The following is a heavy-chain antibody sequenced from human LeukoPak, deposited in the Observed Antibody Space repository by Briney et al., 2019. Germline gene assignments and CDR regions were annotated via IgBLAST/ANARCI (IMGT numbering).Heavy chain of an antibody. V-gene: IGHV3-23*01. CDR3: AKDGVAPGSSGDFFDY. CDR2: ITNSGGRT. D-gene: IGHD3-10*01. J-gene: IGHJ4*02. Sequence: GGSLRLSCGASGFTFSTYAMSWVRLAPGKGLEWVSTITNSGGRTNYAESVKGRFTISRDNSKNTLYLQMNSLRVEDRAVYYCAKDGVAPGSSGDFFDYWGQGTLVTVSS. CDR1: GFTFSTYA.